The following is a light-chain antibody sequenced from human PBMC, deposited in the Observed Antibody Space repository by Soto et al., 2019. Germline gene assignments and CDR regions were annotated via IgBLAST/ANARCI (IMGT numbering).Light chain of an antibody. V-gene: IGKV3-20*01. CDR2: DAS. J-gene: IGKJ4*01. Sequence: EIVLTQSPGTLSLSPGERATLSCRASQSVSKNFLAWYQQKPGQAPRLLIHDASSRATGIPDRFSGSGSGTDFTLTISRLEPEDFAMYYCQKCSTSPLTFGGGTKVEMK. CDR3: QKCSTSPLT. CDR1: QSVSKNF.